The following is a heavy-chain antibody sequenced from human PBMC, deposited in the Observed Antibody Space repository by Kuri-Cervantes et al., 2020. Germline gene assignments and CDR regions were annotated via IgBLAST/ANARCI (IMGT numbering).Heavy chain of an antibody. CDR3: AREAVTHDILTGYSFDY. Sequence: LSCTVSGGSISSGNYYWSWIRQPAGKGLEWIGRIYTSGSTNYNPSLKSRVTISVDTSKNQFSLKLSSVTAADTAVYYCAREAVTHDILTGYSFDYWGQGTLVTVSS. D-gene: IGHD3-9*01. CDR1: GGSISSGNYY. V-gene: IGHV4-61*02. CDR2: IYTSGST. J-gene: IGHJ4*02.